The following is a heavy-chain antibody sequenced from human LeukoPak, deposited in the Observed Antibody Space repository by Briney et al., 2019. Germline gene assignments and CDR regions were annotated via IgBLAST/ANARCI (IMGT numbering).Heavy chain of an antibody. Sequence: GGSLRLSCAASGFTLSSYAMSWVRQAPGKGLEWVSVISGSGGTTNYADSVKGRFTISRDNSKNTLYLQMNSLRAEDTAVYYCAKECAYSGYDAYFDSWGQGTLVTVSS. D-gene: IGHD5-12*01. V-gene: IGHV3-23*01. CDR3: AKECAYSGYDAYFDS. CDR2: ISGSGGTT. J-gene: IGHJ4*02. CDR1: GFTLSSYA.